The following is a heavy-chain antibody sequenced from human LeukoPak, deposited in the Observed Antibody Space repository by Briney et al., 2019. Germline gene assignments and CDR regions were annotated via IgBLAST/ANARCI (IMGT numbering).Heavy chain of an antibody. V-gene: IGHV3-30*02. CDR3: AKDHGSSDWYYFDY. CDR2: IHYDGSDN. CDR1: GFTFSSDA. Sequence: GGSLRLSCAASGFTFSSDALHWVRQAPGKGLEWVAFIHYDGSDNYYADSVKGRFTISRDNSKNTLYLQMNALRADDTAVYYCAKDHGSSDWYYFDYWGQGTLVTVSS. D-gene: IGHD6-13*01. J-gene: IGHJ4*02.